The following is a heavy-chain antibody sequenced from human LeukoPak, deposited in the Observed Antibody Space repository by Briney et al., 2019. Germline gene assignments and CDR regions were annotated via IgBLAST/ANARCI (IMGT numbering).Heavy chain of an antibody. V-gene: IGHV3-66*01. CDR2: IYSGGST. J-gene: IGHJ4*02. CDR1: GFTVSSNY. CDR3: ARGGAGDNYFDY. Sequence: GGSLRLSCAASGFTVSSNYMSWVRQAPGKGLEWVSVIYSGGSTYYADSVKGRFTISRDNSKNALYLQMNSLRAEDTAVYYCARGGAGDNYFDYWGQGTLVTVSS. D-gene: IGHD2-15*01.